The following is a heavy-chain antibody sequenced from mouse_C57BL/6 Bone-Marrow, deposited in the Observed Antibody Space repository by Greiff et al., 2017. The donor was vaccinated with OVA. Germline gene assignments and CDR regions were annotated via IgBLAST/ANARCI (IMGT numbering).Heavy chain of an antibody. CDR3: AGGARGENYYAMGY. J-gene: IGHJ4*01. CDR2: ISICSSTI. CDR1: GFTFSDYG. V-gene: IGHV5-17*01. Sequence: EVMLVESGGGLVKPGGSLKLSCAASGFTFSDYGMHWVRQAPEKGLEWVAYISICSSTIYYADTVQGRVTLSRDNAKHTLFLQLTSLRSEDTTMYSGAGGARGENYYAMGYWGQGTSVTVSS.